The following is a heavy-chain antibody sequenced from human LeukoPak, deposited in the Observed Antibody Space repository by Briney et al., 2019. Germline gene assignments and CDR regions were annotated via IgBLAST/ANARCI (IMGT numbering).Heavy chain of an antibody. V-gene: IGHV4-34*01. Sequence: SETLSLTCAVYGGSFSGYYWSWIRQPPGKGLEWIGEINHSGSTNYNPSHKSRVTISVDTSKNQFSLKLSSVTAADTAVYYCARGSRLVRGVHNWFDPWGQGTLVTVSS. CDR3: ARGSRLVRGVHNWFDP. D-gene: IGHD3-10*01. J-gene: IGHJ5*02. CDR2: INHSGST. CDR1: GGSFSGYY.